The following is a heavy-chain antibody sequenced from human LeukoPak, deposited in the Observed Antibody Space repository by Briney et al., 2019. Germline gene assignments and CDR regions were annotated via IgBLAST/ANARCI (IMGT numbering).Heavy chain of an antibody. Sequence: SETLSLTCTVSGDSISSYYWSWIRQPPGKGLEWIGYISYSGSTNYNPSLKSRVTTSVDTSKNQFSPMLSSVTAADTAVYYCARLRDLYNVFDYWGQGTLVTVSS. V-gene: IGHV4-59*08. CDR1: GDSISSYY. J-gene: IGHJ4*02. CDR2: ISYSGST. D-gene: IGHD3-16*01. CDR3: ARLRDLYNVFDY.